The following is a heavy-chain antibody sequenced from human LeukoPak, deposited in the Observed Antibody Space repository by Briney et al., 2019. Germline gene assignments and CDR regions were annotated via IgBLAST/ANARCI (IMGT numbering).Heavy chain of an antibody. Sequence: KTGGSLRLSCAASGFTFSSYSMNWVRQAPGKGLEWVSSISSSSSYIYYADSVKGRFTISRDNAKNSLYLQMNSLRAEDTAVYYCAIEGRWELLPPDVDYWGQGTLVTVSS. CDR2: ISSSSSYI. D-gene: IGHD1-26*01. CDR3: AIEGRWELLPPDVDY. V-gene: IGHV3-21*01. CDR1: GFTFSSYS. J-gene: IGHJ4*02.